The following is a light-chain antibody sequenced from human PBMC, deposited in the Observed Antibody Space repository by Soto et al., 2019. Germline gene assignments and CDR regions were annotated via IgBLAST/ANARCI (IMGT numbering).Light chain of an antibody. Sequence: SALTQPASGSKSHRQSMTVSCTGTSRDVGSYSLVSWYQQHPGKAPKLMIYEVSKRPSGVSNRFSASKSGNTASLTISGLQAEDEADYYCCSYAGSTTLYAFGSGTKVTVL. CDR2: EVS. J-gene: IGLJ1*01. CDR1: SRDVGSYSL. CDR3: CSYAGSTTLYA. V-gene: IGLV2-23*02.